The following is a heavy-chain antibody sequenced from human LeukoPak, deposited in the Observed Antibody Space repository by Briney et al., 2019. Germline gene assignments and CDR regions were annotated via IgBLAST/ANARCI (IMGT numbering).Heavy chain of an antibody. J-gene: IGHJ4*02. CDR1: GLTFSSSD. CDR2: ISYDATNK. CDR3: AKAPSNYFYYFEY. D-gene: IGHD2/OR15-2a*01. V-gene: IGHV3-30*18. Sequence: GRSLRLSCAAPGLTFSSSDMHWVRQAPGKGLEWVAVISYDATNKYYADSVKGRFTLSRDNSKNTLYLQTNTLRDEDTAVYYCAKAPSNYFYYFEYWGQGTLVTVSS.